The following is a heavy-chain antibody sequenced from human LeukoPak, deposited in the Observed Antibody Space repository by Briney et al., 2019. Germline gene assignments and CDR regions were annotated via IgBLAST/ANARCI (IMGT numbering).Heavy chain of an antibody. CDR1: GFTFSAYS. V-gene: IGHV3-21*01. J-gene: IGHJ3*01. CDR3: VRFGSGATRADTLDL. D-gene: IGHD6-19*01. Sequence: GGSLRLSCAASGFTFSAYSMNWVRQAPGEGLEWVSSIGAAGSHIYYADSMKGRFTISRDNAKSSLFLQMNSLRAEDTGIYYCVRFGSGATRADTLDLWGQGTMVTVSS. CDR2: IGAAGSHI.